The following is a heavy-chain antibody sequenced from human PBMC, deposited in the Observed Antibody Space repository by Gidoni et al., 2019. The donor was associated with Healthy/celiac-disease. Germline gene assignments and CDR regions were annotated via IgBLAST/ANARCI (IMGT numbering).Heavy chain of an antibody. Sequence: QVTLRESGPALVKPTQTLTLTCTFSGFSLSTSGMCVSWIRQPPGKALDWLARIDWDDDKYYSTSLKTRLTISKDTSKNQVVLTMTNMDPVDTATYYCARTTVGATTVGNDYWGQGTLVTVSS. V-gene: IGHV2-70*15. CDR3: ARTTVGATTVGNDY. CDR1: GFSLSTSGMC. J-gene: IGHJ4*02. CDR2: IDWDDDK. D-gene: IGHD1-26*01.